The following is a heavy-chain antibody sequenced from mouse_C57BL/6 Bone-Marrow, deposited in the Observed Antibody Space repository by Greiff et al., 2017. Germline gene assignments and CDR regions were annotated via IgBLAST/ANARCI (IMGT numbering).Heavy chain of an antibody. D-gene: IGHD4-1*01. V-gene: IGHV5-6*01. Sequence: EVTLVESGGDLVKPGGSLKLSCAASGFTFSSYGMSWVRQTPDKRLEWVATISSGGSYTYYPDSVKGRFTFPRDNAKNSLYLQRSSLKSEDAAMYCCTRQRDWPFDYWGQGTTLTVSS. CDR1: GFTFSSYG. CDR2: ISSGGSYT. CDR3: TRQRDWPFDY. J-gene: IGHJ2*01.